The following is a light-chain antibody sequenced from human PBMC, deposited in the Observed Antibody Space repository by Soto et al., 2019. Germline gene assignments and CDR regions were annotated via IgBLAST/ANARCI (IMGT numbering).Light chain of an antibody. CDR3: QQSFSTLRIT. J-gene: IGKJ5*01. CDR2: GTS. V-gene: IGKV1-39*01. Sequence: DIQMTQSPSFLSASVGDRVTISCRASQSINTYLNWYQHKPGKAPKLLIYGTSDLQSGVPSRFRGGGSGTDFTLTISSLQPEDFATYYCQQSFSTLRITFGQGTRLEFK. CDR1: QSINTY.